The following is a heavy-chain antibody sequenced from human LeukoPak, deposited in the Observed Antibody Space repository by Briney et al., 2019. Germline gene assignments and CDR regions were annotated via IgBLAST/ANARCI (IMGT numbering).Heavy chain of an antibody. CDR1: GGSISSSSYY. CDR2: IYYSGST. CDR3: ARDRGYYYYYMDV. V-gene: IGHV4-39*07. J-gene: IGHJ6*03. Sequence: SETLSLTCTVSGGSISSSSYYWGWIRQPPGKGLEWIGSIYYSGSTYYNPSLKSRVTISVDTSKNQFSLKLSSVTAADTAVYYCARDRGYYYYYMDVWGKGTTVTVSS.